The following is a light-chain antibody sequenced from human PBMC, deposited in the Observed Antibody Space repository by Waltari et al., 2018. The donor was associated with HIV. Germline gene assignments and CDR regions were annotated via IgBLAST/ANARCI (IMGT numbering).Light chain of an antibody. CDR1: QSVVSD. V-gene: IGKV1-39*01. Sequence: DIQMTQSPSTLSASVGDRVTITCRASQSVVSDLNWYQQKSGEAPKLLIYIASSLYSDVPPRFSGSRSVIDFTLTITSLQPEDFATYFCQQSSATPYTFGQGTRLDVK. CDR2: IAS. CDR3: QQSSATPYT. J-gene: IGKJ2*01.